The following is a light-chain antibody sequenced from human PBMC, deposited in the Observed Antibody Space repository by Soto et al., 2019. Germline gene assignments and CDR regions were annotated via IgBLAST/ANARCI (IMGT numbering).Light chain of an antibody. Sequence: EIVLTQSPATLSVSPGERATLSCMASQSVSSNLAWYQQKPGQAPRLLIYGASTRATGIPARFSGSGSGTEFTLTISSLQSEDFAVYYCQQYNNWPPWTFGQGTKGGYQ. V-gene: IGKV3-15*01. J-gene: IGKJ1*01. CDR2: GAS. CDR1: QSVSSN. CDR3: QQYNNWPPWT.